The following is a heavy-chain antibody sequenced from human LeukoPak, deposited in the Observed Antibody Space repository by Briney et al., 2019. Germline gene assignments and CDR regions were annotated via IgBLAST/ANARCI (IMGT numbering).Heavy chain of an antibody. CDR1: GFTFSSYW. V-gene: IGHV3-7*01. D-gene: IGHD6-19*01. CDR2: IKQDGSEK. Sequence: GGALRLSCAASGFTFSSYWMSWVRQAPGKGLEGVANIKQDGSEKYYVDSVKGRFTISRENAKNSLYLQMNSLRAEDTAVYYCARAPIAVAGTTGLDYFDYWGQGTLVTVSS. CDR3: ARAPIAVAGTTGLDYFDY. J-gene: IGHJ4*02.